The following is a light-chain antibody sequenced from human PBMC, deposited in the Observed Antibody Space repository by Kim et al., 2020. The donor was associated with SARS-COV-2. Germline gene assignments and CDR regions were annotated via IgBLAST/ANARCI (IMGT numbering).Light chain of an antibody. V-gene: IGKV4-1*01. CDR1: RSVLYRSNGKNF. CDR3: QQYYSTPPT. Sequence: ATVNCRSSRSVLYRSNGKNFLAWYQQRPGQPPKLLIYWASTRESGVPDRFSGSGSGTDFTLTITSLQAEDAAVYYCQQYYSTPPTFGRGTKVDIK. J-gene: IGKJ1*01. CDR2: WAS.